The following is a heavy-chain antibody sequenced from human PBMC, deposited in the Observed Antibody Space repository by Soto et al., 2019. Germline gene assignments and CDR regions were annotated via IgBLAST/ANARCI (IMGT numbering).Heavy chain of an antibody. D-gene: IGHD4-17*01. Sequence: EVQLLESGGGLVQPGGSLRLSCAASGFTFSRYAMSWVRQAPGKGLEWVSALNVGGTTTYYADSVKGRFAISRDNSKNTLYLQMNSLRVEDTAVYYCAKDWESYGDDWFFDLWGRGTLVTVSS. J-gene: IGHJ2*01. CDR2: LNVGGTTT. CDR1: GFTFSRYA. V-gene: IGHV3-23*01. CDR3: AKDWESYGDDWFFDL.